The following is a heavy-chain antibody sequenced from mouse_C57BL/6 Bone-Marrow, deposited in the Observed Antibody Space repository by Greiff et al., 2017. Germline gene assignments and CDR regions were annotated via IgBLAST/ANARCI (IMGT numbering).Heavy chain of an antibody. CDR1: GFTFSDYY. J-gene: IGHJ3*01. D-gene: IGHD1-1*01. V-gene: IGHV5-16*01. CDR3: AIMGDYYGSSWFAY. Sequence: EVKLMESEGGLVQPGSSMKLSCTASGFTFSDYYMAWVRQVPEKGLEWVANINYDGSSTYYLDSLKSRFIISRDNAKNILYLQRSSLKSEDTATYYCAIMGDYYGSSWFAYWGQGTLVTVSA. CDR2: INYDGSST.